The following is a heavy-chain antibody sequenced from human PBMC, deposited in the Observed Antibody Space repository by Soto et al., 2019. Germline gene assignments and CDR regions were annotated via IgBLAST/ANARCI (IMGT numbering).Heavy chain of an antibody. V-gene: IGHV3-30*04. CDR3: ARDPYFDY. CDR1: GFTFNSYP. CDR2: ISYDGRND. Sequence: QVHLVESGGGVVQPGRSLRHSCEASGFTFNSYPIHWVRQAPGKGLEWVAVISYDGRNDYYGDSVRGRFTISRDNSKNTVYLQMNSLTPEDTAVYYCARDPYFDYWGQGSLVTVSS. J-gene: IGHJ4*02.